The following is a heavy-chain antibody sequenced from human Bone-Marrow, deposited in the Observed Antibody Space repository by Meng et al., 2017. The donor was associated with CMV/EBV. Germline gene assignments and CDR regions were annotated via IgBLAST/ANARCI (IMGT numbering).Heavy chain of an antibody. J-gene: IGHJ3*02. Sequence: GGSLRLSCAASGFTFDDYAMHWVRQAPGKGLEWVSGISWNSGSIGYADSVKGRFTISRDNAKNSLYLQMNSLRAEDTALYYCARDPVWEGAFDIWGQGTMVTVSS. V-gene: IGHV3-9*01. D-gene: IGHD1-26*01. CDR3: ARDPVWEGAFDI. CDR1: GFTFDDYA. CDR2: ISWNSGSI.